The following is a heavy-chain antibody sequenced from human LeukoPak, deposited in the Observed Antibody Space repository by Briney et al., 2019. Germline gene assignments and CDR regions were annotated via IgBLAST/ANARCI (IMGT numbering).Heavy chain of an antibody. V-gene: IGHV3-53*01. CDR1: GFTVSNNY. CDR2: IYAGGST. D-gene: IGHD3-16*01. CDR3: ARERGGVLGA. J-gene: IGHJ5*02. Sequence: GGSLRLSCAASGFTVSNNYMSWVRQAPGKGLEWVSVIYAGGSTYYADSVMGRFTISRDNSKNTLYLQMKSLRAEDTAVYYCARERGGVLGAWGQGTLVTVSS.